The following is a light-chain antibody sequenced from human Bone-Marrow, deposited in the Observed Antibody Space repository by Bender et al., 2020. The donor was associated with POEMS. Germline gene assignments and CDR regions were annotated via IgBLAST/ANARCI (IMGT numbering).Light chain of an antibody. CDR1: SSDVGSYNL. J-gene: IGLJ2*01. V-gene: IGLV2-14*02. Sequence: QSALTQPASVSGSPGQSITISCTGTSSDVGSYNLVSWYQQHPGKVPQLIIYEVSDRPSGISNRFSGSKSGNTASLTISGLQAEDEADYYCSSYTGSSTLVFGGGTKLTVL. CDR3: SSYTGSSTLV. CDR2: EVS.